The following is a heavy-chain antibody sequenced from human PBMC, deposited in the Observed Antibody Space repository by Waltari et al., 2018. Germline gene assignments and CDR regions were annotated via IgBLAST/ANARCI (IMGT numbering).Heavy chain of an antibody. Sequence: EVRLVESGGGLVQPGGSLRLSCAASGFTFRSYWMHWVRQAPGKGPMWVSRINEDGGSTAYGDSVKGRFTISRDNAKNTLYLQMNSLRAEDTALYYCTRPLSNGDYDFQHWGQGTLVTVSS. CDR2: INEDGGST. CDR1: GFTFRSYW. J-gene: IGHJ1*01. CDR3: TRPLSNGDYDFQH. V-gene: IGHV3-74*01. D-gene: IGHD4-17*01.